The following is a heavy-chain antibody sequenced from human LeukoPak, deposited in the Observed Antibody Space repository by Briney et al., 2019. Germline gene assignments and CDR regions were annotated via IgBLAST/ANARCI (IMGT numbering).Heavy chain of an antibody. Sequence: GGSLRLSCAASGFTFSSYGMHWVRQAPGKGLEWVAVIWYDGSNKYYADSVKGRFTISRDNSKNTLYLQMNSLRAEDTAVYYCARDGYYGSGSYSHNWFDPWGQGTLVTVSS. CDR3: ARDGYYGSGSYSHNWFDP. CDR1: GFTFSSYG. D-gene: IGHD3-10*01. CDR2: IWYDGSNK. J-gene: IGHJ5*02. V-gene: IGHV3-33*01.